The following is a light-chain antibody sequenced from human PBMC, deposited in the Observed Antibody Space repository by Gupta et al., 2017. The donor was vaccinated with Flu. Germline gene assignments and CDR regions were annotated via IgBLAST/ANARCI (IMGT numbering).Light chain of an antibody. Sequence: GTAPKLIIYEVSNRPSGVPDRFSGSKSGHTASLTISGLQGEDEADYYCSSYTSSYTFVFGTGTKVTVL. J-gene: IGLJ1*01. V-gene: IGLV2-18*02. CDR3: SSYTSSYTFV. CDR2: EVS.